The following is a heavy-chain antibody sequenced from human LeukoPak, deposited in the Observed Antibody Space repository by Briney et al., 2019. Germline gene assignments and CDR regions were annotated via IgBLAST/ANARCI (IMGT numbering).Heavy chain of an antibody. CDR2: INPGSDST. J-gene: IGHJ6*02. D-gene: IGHD2-15*01. V-gene: IGHV1-46*01. Sequence: GASVKISCKASGYTFASYEVHWVRQAPGQGPELMARINPGSDSTTYAQTLQGRVTMTRDTSMTTVYMELRSLTSDDTAVYYCARRAFCSGGICYGLNVWGQGTTVTVSS. CDR3: ARRAFCSGGICYGLNV. CDR1: GYTFASYE.